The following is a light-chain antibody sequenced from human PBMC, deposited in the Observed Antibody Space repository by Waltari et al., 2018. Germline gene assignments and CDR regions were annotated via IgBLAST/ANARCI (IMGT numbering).Light chain of an antibody. J-gene: IGKJ3*01. V-gene: IGKV3-20*01. CDR3: QQYGSSPGLT. CDR1: QSVSSSY. CDR2: GAS. Sequence: EIVLTQSPGTLSLSPGERATLSCRASQSVSSSYLARYQQKPGQAPRLLIYGASSRATGIPDRFSGSGSGTDFTLTISRLEPEDFAVYYCQQYGSSPGLTFGPGTKVDIK.